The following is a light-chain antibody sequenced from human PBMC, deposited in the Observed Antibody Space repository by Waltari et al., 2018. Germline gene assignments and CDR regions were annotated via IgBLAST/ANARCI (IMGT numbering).Light chain of an antibody. V-gene: IGKV4-1*01. CDR2: WAS. J-gene: IGKJ3*01. Sequence: DIVMTQSPDSLAVSLVERATINCKSSQSVLYNSNNKNYLAWNQQKPGQPPKLLIYWASTRESGVPDRFSGSGSGTDFTLTISSLQAEDVAVYYCQQYYSTPPTFGPGTKVDIK. CDR1: QSVLYNSNNKNY. CDR3: QQYYSTPPT.